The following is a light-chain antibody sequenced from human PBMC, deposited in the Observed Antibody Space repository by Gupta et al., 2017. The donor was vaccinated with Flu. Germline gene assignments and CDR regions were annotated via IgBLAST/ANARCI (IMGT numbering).Light chain of an antibody. CDR3: QQTVSTPRS. V-gene: IGKV1-39*01. CDR1: QSVSNY. J-gene: IGKJ2*03. CDR2: GAS. Sequence: DIQMTQSPSSLSAYVGDTVTITCRASQSVSNYLNWYQQKPGKAPNLLIYGASKLQSGVPSRFSGSGSGTDFTLTISSSQPEDFAAYYGQQTVSTPRSFGQGTKLEIK.